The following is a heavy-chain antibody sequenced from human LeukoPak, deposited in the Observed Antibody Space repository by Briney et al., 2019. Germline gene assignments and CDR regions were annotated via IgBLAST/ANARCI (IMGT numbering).Heavy chain of an antibody. V-gene: IGHV3-11*01. Sequence: GGSLRLSCAASGFTFSDYYMSWIRQAPGKGVEWVSYISSSGSTIYYADSVKGRFTISRDNAKNSLYLQMNSLRAEDTAVYYCARLAYCGGDCYFTFDYWGQGTLVTVSS. J-gene: IGHJ4*02. CDR3: ARLAYCGGDCYFTFDY. CDR1: GFTFSDYY. D-gene: IGHD2-21*02. CDR2: ISSSGSTI.